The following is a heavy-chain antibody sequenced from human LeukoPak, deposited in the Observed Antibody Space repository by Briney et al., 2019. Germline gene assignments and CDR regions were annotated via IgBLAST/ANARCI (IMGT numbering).Heavy chain of an antibody. CDR2: ITSSGPTT. CDR1: GFTFSSFA. V-gene: IGHV3-23*01. J-gene: IGHJ5*01. Sequence: GGSLRLSCLASGFTFSSFAMTWVRQAPGKGPEWVAAITSSGPTTFYSDSLKGRFTISRDNSNNLLFLHITNLRVDDTAVYYCAKAPDSVWGRYRINYFDSWGQGILVSVS. CDR3: AKAPDSVWGRYRINYFDS. D-gene: IGHD3-16*02.